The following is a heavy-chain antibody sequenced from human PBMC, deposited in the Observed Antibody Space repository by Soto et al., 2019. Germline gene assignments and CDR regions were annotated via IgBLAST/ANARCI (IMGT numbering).Heavy chain of an antibody. CDR1: GFTFSSYG. CDR3: ALKGWFGELFYYMDV. CDR2: IWYDGSNK. V-gene: IGHV3-33*01. Sequence: GGSLRLSCVASGFTFSSYGMHWVRQAPGKGLEWVAVIWYDGSNKYYADSVKGRFTISRDNSKKTLYLQMNSLRAEDTAVYYCALKGWFGELFYYMDVWGKGTTVTVSS. D-gene: IGHD3-10*01. J-gene: IGHJ6*03.